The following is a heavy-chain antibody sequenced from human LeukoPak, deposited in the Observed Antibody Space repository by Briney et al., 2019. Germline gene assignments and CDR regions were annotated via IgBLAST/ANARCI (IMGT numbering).Heavy chain of an antibody. J-gene: IGHJ4*02. CDR1: GFKFDDYS. Sequence: PGRSLRLSCAASGFKFDDYSMHWVRQAPGKGLEWVSGISWNSGSIIYADSVKGRFTISRDNAKNSLYLQINSLRVEDTALYYCPKRGPHTGDHSFDYWGQGTLVTVSP. V-gene: IGHV3-9*01. D-gene: IGHD7-27*01. CDR2: ISWNSGSI. CDR3: PKRGPHTGDHSFDY.